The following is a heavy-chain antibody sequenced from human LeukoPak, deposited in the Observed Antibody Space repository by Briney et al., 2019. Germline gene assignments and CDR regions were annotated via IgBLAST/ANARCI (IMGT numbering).Heavy chain of an antibody. CDR2: ISSSSSTI. J-gene: IGHJ6*03. CDR1: GFTFSSYS. D-gene: IGHD2-2*01. Sequence: GGSLRLSCAASGFTFSSYSMNWVRQAPGKGLEWLSYISSSSSTIKYADSVKGRFTISRDNAKNSLYLQMNSPRAEDTAVYYCARDPRSSTSYQYYYMDVWGKGTTVTVS. V-gene: IGHV3-48*01. CDR3: ARDPRSSTSYQYYYMDV.